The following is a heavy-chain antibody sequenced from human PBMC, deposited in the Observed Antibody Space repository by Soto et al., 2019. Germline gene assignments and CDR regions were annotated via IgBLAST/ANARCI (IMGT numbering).Heavy chain of an antibody. CDR2: IIPIFGTA. Sequence: SVKVSCKASGGTFSSYAISWVRQAPGQGLEWMGGIIPIFGTANYAQKFQGRVTITADKSTSTAYMELSSLRSEDTAVYYCARGEYYYDGSGYHLGYFQHWGQGTLVTVSS. CDR3: ARGEYYYDGSGYHLGYFQH. D-gene: IGHD3-22*01. CDR1: GGTFSSYA. V-gene: IGHV1-69*06. J-gene: IGHJ1*01.